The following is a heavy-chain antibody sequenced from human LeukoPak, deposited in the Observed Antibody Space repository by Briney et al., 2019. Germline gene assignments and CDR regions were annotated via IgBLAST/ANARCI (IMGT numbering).Heavy chain of an antibody. J-gene: IGHJ3*02. CDR3: AKDGGYSGYAGDAFDI. CDR1: GFTFSSYA. CDR2: ISYDGSNK. V-gene: IGHV3-30-3*01. Sequence: PGRSLRLSCAASGFTFSSYAMHWVRQAPGKGLEWVAVISYDGSNKYYADSVKGRFTISRDNSKNTLYLQMNSLRAEDTAVYYCAKDGGYSGYAGDAFDIWGQGTMVTVSS. D-gene: IGHD5-12*01.